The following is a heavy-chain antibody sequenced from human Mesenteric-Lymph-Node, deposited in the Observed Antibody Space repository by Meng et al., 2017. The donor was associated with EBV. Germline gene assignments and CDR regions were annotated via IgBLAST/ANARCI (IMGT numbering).Heavy chain of an antibody. CDR3: ARDLSRDGYNSYFDH. J-gene: IGHJ4*02. V-gene: IGHV3-74*01. CDR2: INTDGSST. Sequence: EVQLVESGGGLVQPGGSLRVSCAASGFTFSSYWMHWVRQVPGKGLVWVSRINTDGSSTSYADAVKGRFTISRDNAKNTVHLQMNSLRAEDTAVYYCARDLSRDGYNSYFDHWGQGTLVTVAS. D-gene: IGHD5-24*01. CDR1: GFTFSSYW.